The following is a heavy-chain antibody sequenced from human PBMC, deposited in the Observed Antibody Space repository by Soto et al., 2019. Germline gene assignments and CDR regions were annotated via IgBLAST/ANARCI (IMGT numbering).Heavy chain of an antibody. D-gene: IGHD6-6*01. CDR1: GYTFTSYD. CDR3: ARVKGIAARGRTPVDY. V-gene: IGHV1-8*01. Sequence: QVQLVQSGAEVKKPGASVKVSCKASGYTFTSYDINWVRQATGHGLEWMGWMNPNSGNTGYAQKFQGRVTMTRNTSISTAYMELSSLRSEDTAVYYCARVKGIAARGRTPVDYWGQGTLVTVSS. CDR2: MNPNSGNT. J-gene: IGHJ4*02.